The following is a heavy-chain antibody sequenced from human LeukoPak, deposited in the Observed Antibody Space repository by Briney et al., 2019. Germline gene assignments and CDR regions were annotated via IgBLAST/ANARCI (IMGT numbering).Heavy chain of an antibody. Sequence: GRSLRLSCAASGFTFNNYAMHWVRQAPGKGLEWVAFISEDGRSEHHADSVKGRFTISRDNSKNTLFLQMNSLRAEDTAIYYCASDGIAVAGTFTLVYWGQGTPVTVSS. J-gene: IGHJ4*02. CDR1: GFTFNNYA. CDR3: ASDGIAVAGTFTLVY. CDR2: ISEDGRSE. D-gene: IGHD6-19*01. V-gene: IGHV3-30*04.